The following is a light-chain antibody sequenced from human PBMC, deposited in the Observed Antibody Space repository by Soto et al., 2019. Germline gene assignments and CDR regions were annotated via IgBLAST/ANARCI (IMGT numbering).Light chain of an antibody. Sequence: EFVLTQSPATLSLSPGKRATLYCRASQTVNSRLAWYQHKPGQAHRLLIYDASTRATGIPARFSGSGSGTEFTLTISSLQSEEFAVYYCQQYKKWPRTFGHGTKVDIK. CDR1: QTVNSR. V-gene: IGKV3-15*01. CDR2: DAS. J-gene: IGKJ3*01. CDR3: QQYKKWPRT.